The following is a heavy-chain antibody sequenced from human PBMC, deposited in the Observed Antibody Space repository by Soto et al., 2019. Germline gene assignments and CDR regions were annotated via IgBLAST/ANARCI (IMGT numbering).Heavy chain of an antibody. V-gene: IGHV4-31*03. D-gene: IGHD4-17*01. CDR2: IYYSGST. CDR3: ARGSPTTHHAFDI. Sequence: SETLSLTCTVSGGSISSGGYYWSWIRQHPGKGLEWIGYIYYSGSTYYNPSLKSRVTISVDTSKNQFSLKLSSVTAADTAVYYCARGSPTTHHAFDIWGQGTMVTVSS. J-gene: IGHJ3*02. CDR1: GGSISSGGYY.